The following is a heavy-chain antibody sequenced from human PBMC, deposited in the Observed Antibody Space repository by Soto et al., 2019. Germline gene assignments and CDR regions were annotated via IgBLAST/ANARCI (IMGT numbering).Heavy chain of an antibody. D-gene: IGHD5-18*01. Sequence: PSETLSLTCTVSGGSIHSYYWTWLRQPPGKGLEWLGYIYYSGITFYNPSLKNRVTISLHTSKTQFSLQLTPVTAADTAVYYCARGAADPPMVHSWGQGTLVTVSS. CDR2: IYYSGIT. CDR3: ARGAADPPMVHS. CDR1: GGSIHSYY. J-gene: IGHJ4*02. V-gene: IGHV4-59*01.